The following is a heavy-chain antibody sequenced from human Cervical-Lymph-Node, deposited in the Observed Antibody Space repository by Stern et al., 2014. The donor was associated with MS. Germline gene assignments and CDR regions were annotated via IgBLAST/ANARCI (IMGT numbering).Heavy chain of an antibody. Sequence: EVQLVESGGGLVQPGGSLRLSCAASGFTFNSYWMSWVRQAPGKGLEWVANITHDGSEKYSVDSVKGRFTISRDNSKKKLYLQMNSLRIEDTAVYYCARDLSSASPTGAFDFWGQGTVVTVSS. CDR3: ARDLSSASPTGAFDF. V-gene: IGHV3-7*01. CDR1: GFTFNSYW. CDR2: ITHDGSEK. D-gene: IGHD6-19*01. J-gene: IGHJ3*01.